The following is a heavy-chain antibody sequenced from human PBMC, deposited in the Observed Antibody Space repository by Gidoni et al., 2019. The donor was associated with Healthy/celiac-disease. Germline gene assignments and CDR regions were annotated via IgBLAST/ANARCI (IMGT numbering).Heavy chain of an antibody. CDR1: GYSFTSYW. Sequence: EVQLVQSGEEVTKPGESLRSSCKGSGYSFTSYWISWVRQMPGKGLEWMGRIDPGDSYTNYSPSFQGHVTISADKSISTAYLQWSSLKASDTAMYYCATLNMIVATITGSVDYWGQGTLVTVSS. J-gene: IGHJ4*02. CDR2: IDPGDSYT. CDR3: ATLNMIVATITGSVDY. V-gene: IGHV5-10-1*01. D-gene: IGHD5-12*01.